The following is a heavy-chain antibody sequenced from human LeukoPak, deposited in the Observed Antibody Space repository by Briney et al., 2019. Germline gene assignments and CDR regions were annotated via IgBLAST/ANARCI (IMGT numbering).Heavy chain of an antibody. CDR2: INHSGST. D-gene: IGHD5-18*01. CDR3: ARRGGYSYGYAFDY. J-gene: IGHJ4*02. Sequence: SETLSLTCAVYGGSFSGYYWSWIRQPPGKGLEWIGEINHSGSTNHNPSLKSRVTISVDTSKNQFSLKLSSVTAADTAVYYCARRGGYSYGYAFDYWGQGTLVTVSS. V-gene: IGHV4-34*01. CDR1: GGSFSGYY.